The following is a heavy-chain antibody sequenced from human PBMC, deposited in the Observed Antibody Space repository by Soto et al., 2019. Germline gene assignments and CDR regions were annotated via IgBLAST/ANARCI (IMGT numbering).Heavy chain of an antibody. CDR1: GYTFNVYF. V-gene: IGHV1-2*02. D-gene: IGHD6-13*01. CDR3: ARGSDRHWTSWYAH. J-gene: IGHJ4*02. Sequence: QVQREQSGAEVKRPGTSVTVSCKASGYTFNVYFIHWVRQAPGQGLEWVGWTNTHSGGTNYAQKFQGSVTMTRDTSISTAYMELSRLTPDDTAVYYCARGSDRHWTSWYAHWGQGTLVTVSS. CDR2: TNTHSGGT.